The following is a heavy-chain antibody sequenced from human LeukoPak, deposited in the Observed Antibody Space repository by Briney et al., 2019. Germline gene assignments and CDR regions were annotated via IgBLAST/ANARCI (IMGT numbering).Heavy chain of an antibody. Sequence: PSETLSLTCTVSGGSISSYFWSWIRQPPGKGLEWIGYMNYSGSTNYNPSLKSRVTISIDTSKNQFSLKLTSVTAADTAVYYCARVAGYYGSGRYCHAGINDAFDIWGQGTMVIVSS. J-gene: IGHJ3*02. D-gene: IGHD3-10*01. CDR2: MNYSGST. V-gene: IGHV4-59*01. CDR3: ARVAGYYGSGRYCHAGINDAFDI. CDR1: GGSISSYF.